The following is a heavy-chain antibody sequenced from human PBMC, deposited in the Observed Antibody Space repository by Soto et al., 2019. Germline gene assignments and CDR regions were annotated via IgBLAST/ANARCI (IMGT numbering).Heavy chain of an antibody. CDR3: AGGSSGSLPFDS. J-gene: IGHJ4*01. CDR1: GVSFNDYY. D-gene: IGHD3-10*01. CDR2: VFYSGIS. V-gene: IGHV4-59*01. Sequence: QVQLQESGPGLVKASETLSLGCSVSGVSFNDYYWAWLRQPPGKGLEWIGYVFYSGISNHSPSLRSRVTISVDTSKKQFSLKLTSVTAADTAVYYWAGGSSGSLPFDSWGRGTLVSVSA.